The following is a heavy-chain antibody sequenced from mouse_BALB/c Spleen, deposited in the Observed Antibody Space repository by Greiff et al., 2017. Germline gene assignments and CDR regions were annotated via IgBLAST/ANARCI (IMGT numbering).Heavy chain of an antibody. Sequence: EVKLMESGPGLVKPSQSLSLTCTVTGYSITSDYAWNWIRQFPGNKLEWMGYISYSGSTSYNPSLKSRISITRDTSKNQFFLQLNSVTTEDTATYYCARKRDGNYEAWFAYWGQGTLVTVSA. CDR3: ARKRDGNYEAWFAY. V-gene: IGHV3-2*02. D-gene: IGHD2-1*01. CDR1: GYSITSDYA. J-gene: IGHJ3*01. CDR2: ISYSGST.